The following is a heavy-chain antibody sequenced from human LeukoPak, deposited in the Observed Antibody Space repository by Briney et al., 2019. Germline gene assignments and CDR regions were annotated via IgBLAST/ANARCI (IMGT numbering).Heavy chain of an antibody. Sequence: GSLRLSCAASGFTFSSYAMSWVRQAPGKGLEWVAAISGSGGSTYYADSVKGRFTISRDNSKNTLYLQMNRLRAEDTAVYYCAKVRRVVGATRPPYYFDYWGQGTLVTVSS. CDR1: GFTFSSYA. V-gene: IGHV3-23*01. CDR3: AKVRRVVGATRPPYYFDY. D-gene: IGHD1-26*01. J-gene: IGHJ4*02. CDR2: ISGSGGST.